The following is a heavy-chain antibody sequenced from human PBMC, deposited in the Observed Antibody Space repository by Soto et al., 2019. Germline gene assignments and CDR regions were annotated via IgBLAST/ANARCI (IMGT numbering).Heavy chain of an antibody. Sequence: HPGGSLRLSCAASGFTFSSYSMNWVRQAPGRGLEWVSYISSSSSSIYYIGSVRGRFTISRDNAMNSLYLQMNSLRDEDTAVYYCVRSMVGDTPFDSWGQGTLVTGSS. V-gene: IGHV3-48*02. CDR2: ISSSSSSI. CDR3: VRSMVGDTPFDS. D-gene: IGHD1-26*01. J-gene: IGHJ4*02. CDR1: GFTFSSYS.